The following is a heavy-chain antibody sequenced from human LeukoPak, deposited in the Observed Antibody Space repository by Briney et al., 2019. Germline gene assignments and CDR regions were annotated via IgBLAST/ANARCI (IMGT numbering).Heavy chain of an antibody. J-gene: IGHJ6*02. CDR2: INTDGKAT. D-gene: IGHD1-26*01. Sequence: GGSLRLSCAASGFTFSSYWMHWVRQAPGKGLLWVARINTDGKATTYADSVKGRFTISRDNSRNTVYLEMNSLRAEDSAVYSCAGKVGVPTSYYGMDAWGQGTTVTVSS. V-gene: IGHV3-74*01. CDR3: AGKVGVPTSYYGMDA. CDR1: GFTFSSYW.